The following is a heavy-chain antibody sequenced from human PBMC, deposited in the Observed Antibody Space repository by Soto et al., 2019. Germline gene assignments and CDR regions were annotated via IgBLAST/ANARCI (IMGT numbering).Heavy chain of an antibody. CDR1: GYTFTSYG. J-gene: IGHJ6*02. CDR2: ISAYNGNT. V-gene: IGHV1-18*01. D-gene: IGHD1-26*01. CDR3: ARDSPWGSYLGYYYYGMDV. Sequence: ASVKVSCKASGYTFTSYGISWVRHAPGQGLEWMGWISAYNGNTNYAQKLQGRVTMTTDTSTSTAYMELRSLRSDDTAVYYCARDSPWGSYLGYYYYGMDVWGHGTTVTVSS.